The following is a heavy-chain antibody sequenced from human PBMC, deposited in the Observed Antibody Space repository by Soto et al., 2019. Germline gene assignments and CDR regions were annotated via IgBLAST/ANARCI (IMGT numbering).Heavy chain of an antibody. CDR1: GYTFTSYD. J-gene: IGHJ6*02. CDR2: RNPKSGNT. D-gene: IGHD5-12*01. V-gene: IGHV1-8*01. CDR3: ARLREMAPPWYYGMDV. Sequence: QVQLVQSGAEVKKPGASVKVSCKASGYTFTSYDINWVRQATGQGVEWMGWRNPKSGNTGYGQKFQGRGTMTRNTSISTAYMELSSLRSEDTAVYYCARLREMAPPWYYGMDVWGQGTTVTVSS.